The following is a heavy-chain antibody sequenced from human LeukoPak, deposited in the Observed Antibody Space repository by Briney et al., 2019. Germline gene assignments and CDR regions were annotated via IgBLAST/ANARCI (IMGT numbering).Heavy chain of an antibody. V-gene: IGHV3-48*03. D-gene: IGHD5-18*01. CDR2: ISSSGSPI. CDR1: GFTFTSYG. CDR3: ASGYSYAAFDY. Sequence: GGSLRLSCAASGFTFTSYGMSWVRQAPGKGLEWVSYISSSGSPIYYADSVRGRFTISRDNAKNSLYLQMNSLRAEDTAVYYCASGYSYAAFDYWGQGTLVIVSS. J-gene: IGHJ4*02.